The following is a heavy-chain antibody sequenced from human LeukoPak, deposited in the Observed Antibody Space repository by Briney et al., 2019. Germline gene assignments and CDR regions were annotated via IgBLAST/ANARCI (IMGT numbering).Heavy chain of an antibody. Sequence: GASVKVSCKASGYTFTGYYMHWVRQAPGQGLEWMGRINPNSGGTNYAQKFQSRVTMTRDTSISTAYMELSRLRSDDTAVYYCAREVDEGIAAAGRIDYWGQGTLVTVSS. CDR1: GYTFTGYY. CDR3: AREVDEGIAAAGRIDY. J-gene: IGHJ4*02. V-gene: IGHV1-2*06. CDR2: INPNSGGT. D-gene: IGHD6-13*01.